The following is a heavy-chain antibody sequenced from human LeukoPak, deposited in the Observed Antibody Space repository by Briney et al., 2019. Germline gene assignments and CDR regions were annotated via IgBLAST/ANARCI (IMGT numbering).Heavy chain of an antibody. J-gene: IGHJ3*02. CDR2: IYSDGST. Sequence: QAGGSLRLSCAASGFTVSSNYMSWVRQAPGKGLEWVSLIYSDGSTYYADSLKGRFTISRDNSKNTLYLQMNSLRAEDTAVYYCARWFGGNYFDIWGQGTMVTVSS. CDR1: GFTVSSNY. CDR3: ARWFGGNYFDI. D-gene: IGHD1-26*01. V-gene: IGHV3-53*01.